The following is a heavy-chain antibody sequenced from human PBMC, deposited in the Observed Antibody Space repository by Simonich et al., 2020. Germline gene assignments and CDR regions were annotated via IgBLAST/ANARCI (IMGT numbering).Heavy chain of an antibody. CDR2: SSSSSSYI. V-gene: IGHV3-21*01. CDR1: GFTFSSYS. Sequence: EVQLVESGGGLVKPGGSLRLSCAASGFTFSSYSMNWVRQAPGKGLEWVSSSSSSSSYIYYADSEKGRFTIYRDNAKNSLYLQMNSLRAEDTAVYYCARWIAVAGTGAYGMDVWGQGTTVTVSS. J-gene: IGHJ6*02. D-gene: IGHD6-19*01. CDR3: ARWIAVAGTGAYGMDV.